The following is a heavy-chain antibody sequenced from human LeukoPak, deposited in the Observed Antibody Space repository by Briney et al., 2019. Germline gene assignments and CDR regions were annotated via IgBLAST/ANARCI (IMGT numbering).Heavy chain of an antibody. D-gene: IGHD6-19*01. Sequence: ASVKVSCKVSGYTLTELSMHWVRQAPGKGLEWMGGFDPEDGETIYAQKFQGRVTMTEDTSTDTAYMELSSLRSEDTAVYYCATGTAVAGTSEFDYWGQGTLVTVSS. CDR3: ATGTAVAGTSEFDY. CDR2: FDPEDGET. V-gene: IGHV1-24*01. J-gene: IGHJ4*02. CDR1: GYTLTELS.